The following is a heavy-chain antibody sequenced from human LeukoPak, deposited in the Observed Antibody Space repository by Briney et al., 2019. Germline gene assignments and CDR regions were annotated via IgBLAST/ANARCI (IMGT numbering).Heavy chain of an antibody. D-gene: IGHD4-23*01. CDR3: AAEIYGGNTDCCTFDF. V-gene: IGHV3-64*01. J-gene: IGHJ3*01. CDR2: ISIYGADA. CDR1: GFTLRAYG. Sequence: GGALRLSCTASGFTLRAYGMHWGRQARGRGLEFVSPISIYGADARYASSVRGRFTISRDNSKNTLYLQMGSLRDEDTAVYYCAAEIYGGNTDCCTFDFWGPGTPVTVST.